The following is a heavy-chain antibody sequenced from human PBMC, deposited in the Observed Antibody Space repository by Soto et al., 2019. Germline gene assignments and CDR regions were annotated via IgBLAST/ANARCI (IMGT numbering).Heavy chain of an antibody. CDR3: AREGPGYYYMDV. CDR1: GGTFSSYA. Sequence: ASVKVSCKASGGTFSSYAISWVRQAPGQGLEWIGWISAYNGNTNYAQKLQGRVTMTTDTSTSTAYMELRSLRSDDTAVYYCAREGPGYYYMDVWGKGTTVTVSS. D-gene: IGHD3-10*01. J-gene: IGHJ6*03. V-gene: IGHV1-18*01. CDR2: ISAYNGNT.